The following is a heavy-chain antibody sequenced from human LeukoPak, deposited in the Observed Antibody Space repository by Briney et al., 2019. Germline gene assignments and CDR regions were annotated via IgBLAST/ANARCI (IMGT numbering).Heavy chain of an antibody. J-gene: IGHJ4*02. CDR2: INHSGST. V-gene: IGHV4-34*01. CDR3: ARSGRYFDWLLYGFDY. Sequence: PSEILSLTCAVYGGSFSGYYWSWIRQPPGKGLEWIGEINHSGSTNYNPSLKSRVTISVDTSKNQFSLKLSSVTAADTAVYYCARSGRYFDWLLYGFDYWGQGTLVTVSS. D-gene: IGHD3-9*01. CDR1: GGSFSGYY.